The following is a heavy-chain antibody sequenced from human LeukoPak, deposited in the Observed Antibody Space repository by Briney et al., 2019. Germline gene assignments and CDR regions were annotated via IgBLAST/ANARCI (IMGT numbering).Heavy chain of an antibody. CDR2: INPNSGGT. D-gene: IGHD2-2*01. J-gene: IGHJ6*03. CDR1: GYTFTGYY. Sequence: PSASVKVSCKASGYTFTGYYMHWVRQAPGQGLEWMGWINPNSGGTNYAQKFQGRVTMTRDTSISTAYMELSRLRSDDTAVYYCARWVVVVPAALYYYYMDVWGKGTTVTVSS. CDR3: ARWVVVVPAALYYYYMDV. V-gene: IGHV1-2*02.